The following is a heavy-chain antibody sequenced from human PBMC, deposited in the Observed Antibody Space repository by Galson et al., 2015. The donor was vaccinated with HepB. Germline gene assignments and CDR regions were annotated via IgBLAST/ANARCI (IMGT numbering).Heavy chain of an antibody. J-gene: IGHJ5*02. V-gene: IGHV3-33*01. CDR2: IYYDGSDK. Sequence: SLRLSCAASGFHFLSYGMHWVRQAPGKGLEWVALIYYDGSDKYYADSVTGRFIISRDNSRNTLYLQTHSLRAEDTALYYCARDSTGKTRLHPWGQGSLVTV. CDR1: GFHFLSYG. CDR3: ARDSTGKTRLHP. D-gene: IGHD1-1*01.